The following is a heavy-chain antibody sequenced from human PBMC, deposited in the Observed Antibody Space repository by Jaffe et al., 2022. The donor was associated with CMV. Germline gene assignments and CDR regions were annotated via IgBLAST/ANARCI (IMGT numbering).Heavy chain of an antibody. CDR1: GFTVSSNY. D-gene: IGHD6-19*01. Sequence: EVQLVESGGGLIQPGGSLRLSCAASGFTVSSNYMSWVRQAPGKGLEWVSVIYSGGTTHYADSVKGRFTISRDNSKNTLYLQMSSLRAGDTAVYYCARGGLGSGWYSGMTPMDVWGQGTTVTVSS. CDR2: IYSGGTT. V-gene: IGHV3-53*01. J-gene: IGHJ6*02. CDR3: ARGGLGSGWYSGMTPMDV.